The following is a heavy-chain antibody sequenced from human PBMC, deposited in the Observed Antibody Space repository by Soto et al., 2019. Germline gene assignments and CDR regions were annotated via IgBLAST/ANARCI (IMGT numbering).Heavy chain of an antibody. V-gene: IGHV1-69*13. CDR1: GGTFSSYA. Sequence: SVKVSCKASGGTFSSYAISRVRQAPGQGLEWMGGIIPIFGTANYAQKFQGRVTITADESTSTAYMELSSLRSEDTAVYYCARRLYYYYGMDVWGQGTTVTVSS. CDR2: IIPIFGTA. CDR3: ARRLYYYYGMDV. J-gene: IGHJ6*02.